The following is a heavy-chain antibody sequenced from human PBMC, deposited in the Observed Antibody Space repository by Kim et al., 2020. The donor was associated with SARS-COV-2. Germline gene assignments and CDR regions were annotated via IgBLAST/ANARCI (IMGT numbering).Heavy chain of an antibody. CDR2: IYPGDSDT. CDR1: GYSFTSYW. CDR3: ARGGRGHIVVVPAAPLDY. V-gene: IGHV5-51*01. D-gene: IGHD2-2*01. Sequence: GASLKISCKGSGYSFTSYWIGWVRQMPGKGLEWMGIIYPGDSDTRYSPSFQGQVTISADKSISTAYLQWSSLKASDTAMYYCARGGRGHIVVVPAAPLDYWGQGTLVTVSS. J-gene: IGHJ4*02.